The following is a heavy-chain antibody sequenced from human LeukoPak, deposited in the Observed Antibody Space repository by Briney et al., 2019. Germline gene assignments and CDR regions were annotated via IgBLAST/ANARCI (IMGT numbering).Heavy chain of an antibody. J-gene: IGHJ4*02. D-gene: IGHD6-13*01. CDR1: GFTFSTYW. Sequence: GGSLRLSCAASGFTFSTYWMSWVRQAPGKGLEWVANIKQDGSEKYYVDSVKGRFTISRDNAKNSLYLQMNSLRAEDTAMYYCAGDSAGNDYWGQGTLVTVSS. CDR3: AGDSAGNDY. V-gene: IGHV3-7*01. CDR2: IKQDGSEK.